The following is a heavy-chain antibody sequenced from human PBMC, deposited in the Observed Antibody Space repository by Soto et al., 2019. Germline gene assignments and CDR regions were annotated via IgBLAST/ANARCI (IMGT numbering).Heavy chain of an antibody. CDR1: GGFISGSDYY. D-gene: IGHD6-19*01. CDR2: IYYTGHS. Sequence: QFQLQESGPGLVKPWETLSLTCTVSGGFISGSDYYWGWIRQPPGKGLEWIGNIYYTGHSYQYPSLKSRVTISVDTSKNQFPLKLTSVTAADTAIYYCTDMRGQWLPRDWGQGTLVTVSS. CDR3: TDMRGQWLPRD. V-gene: IGHV4-39*01. J-gene: IGHJ4*02.